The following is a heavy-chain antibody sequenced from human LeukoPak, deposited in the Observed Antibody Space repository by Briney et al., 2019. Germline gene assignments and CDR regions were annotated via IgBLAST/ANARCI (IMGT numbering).Heavy chain of an antibody. V-gene: IGHV1-18*01. D-gene: IGHD2-2*01. J-gene: IGHJ4*02. CDR3: ARDRRKRSSTSCYILLGENDY. CDR1: GYTFTSYG. CDR2: ISAYNGNT. Sequence: ASVKVSCKASGYTFTSYGISWVRQAPGQGLEWMGWISAYNGNTNYAQKLQDRVTMTTDTSTSTAYMELRSLGSDDTAVYYCARDRRKRSSTSCYILLGENDYWGQGTLVTVSS.